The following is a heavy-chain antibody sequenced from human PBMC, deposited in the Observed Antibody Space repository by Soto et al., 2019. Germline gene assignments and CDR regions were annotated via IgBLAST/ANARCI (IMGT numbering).Heavy chain of an antibody. CDR1: GYTFTSYD. Sequence: GASVKVSCKASGYTFTSYDINWVRRATGQGLEWMGWMNPNSGNTGYAQKFQGRVTMTTDTSTSTAYMELRSLRSDDTAVYYCARDSSGYDILTGYFRYYYYGMDVWGQGTTVTVSS. CDR2: MNPNSGNT. V-gene: IGHV1-8*01. J-gene: IGHJ6*02. D-gene: IGHD3-9*01. CDR3: ARDSSGYDILTGYFRYYYYGMDV.